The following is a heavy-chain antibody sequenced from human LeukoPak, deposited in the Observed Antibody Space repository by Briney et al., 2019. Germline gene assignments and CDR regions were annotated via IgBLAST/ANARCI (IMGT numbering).Heavy chain of an antibody. V-gene: IGHV5-51*01. CDR1: GYSFTSYW. CDR3: ARPVAGRIGTLAHFDY. J-gene: IGHJ4*02. Sequence: GESLKISCKGSGYSFTSYWIGWVRQMPGKGLECMGIIYPGDSDTRYSPSFQGQVTISADKSISTAYLQWSSLKASDTAMYYCARPVAGRIGTLAHFDYWGQGTLVTVSS. D-gene: IGHD1-26*01. CDR2: IYPGDSDT.